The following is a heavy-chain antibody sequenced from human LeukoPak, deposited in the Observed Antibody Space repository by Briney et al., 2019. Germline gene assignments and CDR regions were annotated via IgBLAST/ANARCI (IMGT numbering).Heavy chain of an antibody. CDR1: GFTFSSYS. V-gene: IGHV3-21*01. D-gene: IGHD3-10*01. CDR3: ARERKEWFGTTLGH. Sequence: GGSLRLSCAASGFTFSSYSMNWVRQAPGKGLEWVSSISSSSSYIYHADSVKGRFTISRDNAKNSLYLQMNSLRAEDTAVYYCARERKEWFGTTLGHWGQGTLVTVSS. CDR2: ISSSSSYI. J-gene: IGHJ4*02.